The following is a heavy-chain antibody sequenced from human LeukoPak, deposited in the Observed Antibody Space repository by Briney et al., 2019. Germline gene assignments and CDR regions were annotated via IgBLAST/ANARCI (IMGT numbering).Heavy chain of an antibody. CDR1: GFTFSSYG. D-gene: IGHD2-2*02. V-gene: IGHV3-33*06. CDR3: AKSGQDIVVVPAAIGDY. CDR2: IWYDGSNK. Sequence: GGSLRLSCAASGFTFSSYGMHWVRQAPGKGLEWVAVIWYDGSNKYYADSVKGRFTISRDNSKNTLYLQMNSLRAEDTAVYYCAKSGQDIVVVPAAIGDYWGQGTLVTVSS. J-gene: IGHJ4*02.